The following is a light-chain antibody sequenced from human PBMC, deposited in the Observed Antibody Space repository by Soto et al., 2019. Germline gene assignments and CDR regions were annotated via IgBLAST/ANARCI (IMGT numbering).Light chain of an antibody. CDR1: QSISIW. Sequence: DIQMTQSPSTLSASVGDTVTITCRASQSISIWLAWYQQKPGKAPNLLIYRASNFESGVPSRFSGSGSGTEFTPTISSLQPDDFATYYCQQCYSYPWTFGQGTKVEIK. J-gene: IGKJ1*01. V-gene: IGKV1-5*03. CDR3: QQCYSYPWT. CDR2: RAS.